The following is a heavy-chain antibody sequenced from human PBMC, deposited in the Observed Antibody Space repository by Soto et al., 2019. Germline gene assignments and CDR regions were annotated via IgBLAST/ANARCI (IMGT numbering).Heavy chain of an antibody. Sequence: QLQLQESGPGLVKPSETLSLTCAVSGGFISSSDYYWGWIRQPPGKGLEWIRSIYYSGSTYYNPSLKSRVTISVDTSKNQFSLKLSSVTAADTAVYYCARPSSVYDYGGNGPFDYWGQGTLVTVSS. CDR2: IYYSGST. V-gene: IGHV4-39*01. CDR3: ARPSSVYDYGGNGPFDY. D-gene: IGHD4-17*01. J-gene: IGHJ4*02. CDR1: GGFISSSDYY.